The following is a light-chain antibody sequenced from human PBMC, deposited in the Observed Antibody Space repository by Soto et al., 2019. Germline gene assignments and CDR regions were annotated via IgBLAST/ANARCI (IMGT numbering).Light chain of an antibody. Sequence: QSALTQPASVSGSPGQSITISCTGTSSDVGGYNYVSWYQQHPGKAPKLMIYDVSNRPSGVSNRFSGSKSGNTVSLTISGLQAEDGADYYCSSYTSRSPLYVSGTGTKVTVL. CDR3: SSYTSRSPLYV. V-gene: IGLV2-14*01. CDR2: DVS. CDR1: SSDVGGYNY. J-gene: IGLJ1*01.